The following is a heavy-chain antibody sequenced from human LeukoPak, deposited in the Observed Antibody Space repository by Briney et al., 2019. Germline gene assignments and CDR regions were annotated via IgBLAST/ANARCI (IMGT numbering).Heavy chain of an antibody. CDR1: GFTFTTYW. D-gene: IGHD3-10*02. V-gene: IGHV3-7*01. Sequence: GGSLRLSCVGSGFTFTTYWMSWVRQAPGKGLEWVANIKQDGSEKYYVDFVKGRFTISRDNAKNSLYLQMNSLRAEDTAVYYCAELGITMIGGVWGKGTTVTISS. CDR3: AELGITMIGGV. J-gene: IGHJ6*04. CDR2: IKQDGSEK.